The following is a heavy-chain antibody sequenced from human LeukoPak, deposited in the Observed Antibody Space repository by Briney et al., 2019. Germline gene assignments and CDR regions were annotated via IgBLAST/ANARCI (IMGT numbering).Heavy chain of an antibody. V-gene: IGHV1-46*03. CDR1: GYTFTSYY. J-gene: IGHJ4*02. CDR2: INPSGGST. D-gene: IGHD6-19*01. Sequence: ASVKVSCKASGYTFTSYYMHWVRQVPGQGLEWMGIINPSGGSTSYAQKFQGRVTMTRDTSTSTVYMELSSLRSEDTAVYYCARHSSGWYFDYWGQGTLVTVSS. CDR3: ARHSSGWYFDY.